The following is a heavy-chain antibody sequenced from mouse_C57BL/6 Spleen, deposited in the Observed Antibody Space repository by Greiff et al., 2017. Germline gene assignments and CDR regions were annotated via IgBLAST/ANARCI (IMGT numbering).Heavy chain of an antibody. V-gene: IGHV1-26*01. Sequence: VQLQQSGPELVKPGASVKISCKASGYTFTDYYMNWVKQSHGKSLEWIGDINPNNGGTSYNQKFKGKATLTVDKSSSTAYMELRSLTSEDSAVYYCANYYYGSSYGFAYWGQGTLVTVSA. CDR3: ANYYYGSSYGFAY. CDR1: GYTFTDYY. D-gene: IGHD1-1*01. J-gene: IGHJ3*01. CDR2: INPNNGGT.